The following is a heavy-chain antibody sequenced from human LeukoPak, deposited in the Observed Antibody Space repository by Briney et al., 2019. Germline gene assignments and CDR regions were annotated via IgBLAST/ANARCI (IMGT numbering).Heavy chain of an antibody. J-gene: IGHJ4*02. CDR3: AKDPRGDYSGSGSYFDQ. Sequence: GGCLRLSCATSGFTFSNYGMHWVRQAPGKGLEWVAFIRYDGGNKYYADSVKGRFTISRDNSENTLYLQMNSLRAEDTAVYYCAKDPRGDYSGSGSYFDQWGQGTLVTVSS. CDR2: IRYDGGNK. D-gene: IGHD3-10*01. CDR1: GFTFSNYG. V-gene: IGHV3-30*02.